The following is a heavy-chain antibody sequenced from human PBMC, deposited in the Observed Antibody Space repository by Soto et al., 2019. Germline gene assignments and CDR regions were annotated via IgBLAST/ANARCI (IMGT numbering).Heavy chain of an antibody. Sequence: QVQLQESGPGLVKPSETLSLTCTVSGGSISTYYWSWIRQPPGKELEWIGYIYYTGSTSYNHSLRGRVTLSVDTSKNQLSLNLNSVTAADTAVYYCARVAANYWYFDLWGRGTLVTVSS. CDR1: GGSISTYY. V-gene: IGHV4-59*01. CDR2: IYYTGST. D-gene: IGHD2-15*01. J-gene: IGHJ2*01. CDR3: ARVAANYWYFDL.